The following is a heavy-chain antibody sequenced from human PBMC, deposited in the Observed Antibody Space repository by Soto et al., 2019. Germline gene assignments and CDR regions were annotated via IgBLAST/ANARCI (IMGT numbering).Heavy chain of an antibody. CDR2: ISYDGSYK. J-gene: IGHJ4*02. D-gene: IGHD6-13*01. V-gene: IGHV3-33*01. Sequence: GGSLRLSCAASGFTFSNYGMHWVRQAPGKGLEWVAVISYDGSYKYYADSVKGRFTISRDKSKNTLYLQMNSLRAEDTAVYYCARDISSRWYDYWGQGTLVTVSS. CDR3: ARDISSRWYDY. CDR1: GFTFSNYG.